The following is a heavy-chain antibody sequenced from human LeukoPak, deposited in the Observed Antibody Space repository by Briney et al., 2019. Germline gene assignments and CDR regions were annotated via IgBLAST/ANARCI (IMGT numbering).Heavy chain of an antibody. CDR2: ISYDGSNK. J-gene: IGHJ4*02. CDR3: AKDLYEYDILIGL. D-gene: IGHD3-9*01. V-gene: IGHV3-30*18. CDR1: GFTFSSYG. Sequence: GVSLRLSCAASGFTFSSYGMHWVRQAPGKGLEWVAVISYDGSNKYYADSVKGRFTISRDNSKNTLYLQMNSLRAEDTAVYYCAKDLYEYDILIGLWGQGTLVTVSS.